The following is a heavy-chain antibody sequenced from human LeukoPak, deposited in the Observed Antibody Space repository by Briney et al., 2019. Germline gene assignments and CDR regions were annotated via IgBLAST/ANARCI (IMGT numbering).Heavy chain of an antibody. CDR2: ISSSSSYI. D-gene: IGHD6-6*01. Sequence: GGSLRLSCAASGFTFSSYSMNWVRQAPGKGLEWVSSISSSSSYIYYADSLKGRLTISRDNAKNSLYLQMNSLRAEDTAVYYCARDAEHSSSSSGYWGQGTLVTVSS. CDR1: GFTFSSYS. J-gene: IGHJ4*02. CDR3: ARDAEHSSSSSGY. V-gene: IGHV3-21*01.